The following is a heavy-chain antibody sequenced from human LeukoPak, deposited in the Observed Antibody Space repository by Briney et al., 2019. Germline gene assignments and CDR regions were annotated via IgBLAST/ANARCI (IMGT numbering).Heavy chain of an antibody. Sequence: SETLSLTCAVSGASISGSGYYLGWIRQPPGKGLEWIGNIYYTGSTYYNASLQSRVTISIDMSKNQFSLRLSSVTAADTAMYYCVKSGGYGLINYWGQGTLVTVSS. J-gene: IGHJ4*02. CDR3: VKSGGYGLINY. V-gene: IGHV4-39*01. CDR2: IYYTGST. D-gene: IGHD6-19*01. CDR1: GASISGSGYY.